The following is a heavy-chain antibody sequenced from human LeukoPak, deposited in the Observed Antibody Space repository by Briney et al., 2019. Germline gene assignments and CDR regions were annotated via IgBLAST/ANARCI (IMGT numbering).Heavy chain of an antibody. CDR3: ARVPSPNYVSASYSVDY. CDR2: ISGGGDSI. J-gene: IGHJ4*02. D-gene: IGHD3-10*01. CDR1: ESTSGNYE. Sequence: PGGSLRLSCAVSESTSGNYELSWVRQAPGKGLDWLSCISGGGDSIYYADSVKGRFTISRDNGKKSIYLQMNSLRAEDTATYYCARVPSPNYVSASYSVDYWGQGTLVTVSS. V-gene: IGHV3-48*03.